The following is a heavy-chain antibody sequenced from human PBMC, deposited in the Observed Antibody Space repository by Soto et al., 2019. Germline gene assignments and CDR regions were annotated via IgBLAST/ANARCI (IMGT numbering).Heavy chain of an antibody. CDR3: AREVAVAGTLDY. D-gene: IGHD6-19*01. Sequence: QSQTLSLPCAISGDRVSSNSAAWNWIRQSPSRGLEWLGRTYYRSKWYNDYAVSVKSRITINPDTSKNQFSLQLNSVTPEDTAVYYCAREVAVAGTLDYWGQGTLVTVSS. V-gene: IGHV6-1*01. J-gene: IGHJ4*02. CDR2: TYYRSKWYN. CDR1: GDRVSSNSAA.